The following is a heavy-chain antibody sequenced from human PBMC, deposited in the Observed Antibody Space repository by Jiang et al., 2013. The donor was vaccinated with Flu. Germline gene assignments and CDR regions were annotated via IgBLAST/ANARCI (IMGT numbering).Heavy chain of an antibody. D-gene: IGHD3-22*01. CDR1: GFTFSSYW. CDR2: IKQDGSEK. J-gene: IGHJ4*02. Sequence: CAASGFTFSSYWMSWVRQAPGKGLEWVANIKQDGSEKYYVDSVKGRFTISRDNAKNSLYLQMNSLRAEDTAVYYCARVDDSSGYYYGSADYWGQGTLVTVSS. CDR3: ARVDDSSGYYYGSADY. V-gene: IGHV3-7*01.